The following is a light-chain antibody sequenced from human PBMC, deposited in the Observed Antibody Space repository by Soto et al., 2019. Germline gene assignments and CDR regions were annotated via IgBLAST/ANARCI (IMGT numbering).Light chain of an antibody. V-gene: IGKV3-20*01. Sequence: EIVLTQSPATLSLSPGERATLSCRASQSVSSSYLAWFQQKPGLAPRLLTYGASSRATGIPDRFIGSGPGTDFTLTISRLEPEDFAVYYCQQYGSTPQTFGQGTKVDI. CDR2: GAS. J-gene: IGKJ1*01. CDR1: QSVSSSY. CDR3: QQYGSTPQT.